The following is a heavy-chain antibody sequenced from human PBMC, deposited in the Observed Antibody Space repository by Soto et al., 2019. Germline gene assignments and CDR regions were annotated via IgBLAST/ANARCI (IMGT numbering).Heavy chain of an antibody. CDR3: GRAVYDYGDPDDAFDI. V-gene: IGHV1-18*01. D-gene: IGHD4-17*01. Sequence: GASVKVSCKASGYTFTSYGISWVRQAPGQGLEWMGWISAYNGNTNYAQKLQGRVTMTTDTSTSTAYMELRSLRSDDTAVYYCGRAVYDYGDPDDAFDIWGQGTMVNVS. J-gene: IGHJ3*02. CDR1: GYTFTSYG. CDR2: ISAYNGNT.